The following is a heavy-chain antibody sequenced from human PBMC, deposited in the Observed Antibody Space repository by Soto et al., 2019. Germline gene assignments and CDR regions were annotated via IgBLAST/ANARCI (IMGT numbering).Heavy chain of an antibody. CDR2: IKQDGSEK. CDR1: GFTFSSYW. V-gene: IGHV3-7*01. D-gene: IGHD3-3*01. J-gene: IGHJ3*02. Sequence: EVQLVESGGGLVQPGGSLRLSCAASGFTFSSYWMSWVRQAPGKGLEWVANIKQDGSEKYYVDSVKGRFTISRDNAKNSLYLQKNSLRAEDTAVYYCARDKGLYTPVRFLGGGGDAFDIWGQGTMVTVSS. CDR3: ARDKGLYTPVRFLGGGGDAFDI.